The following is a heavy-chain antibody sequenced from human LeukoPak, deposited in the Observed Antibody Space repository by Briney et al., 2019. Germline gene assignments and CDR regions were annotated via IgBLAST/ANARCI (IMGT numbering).Heavy chain of an antibody. V-gene: IGHV3-72*01. J-gene: IGHJ6*02. CDR2: TRNKPKRYTT. Sequence: GGSLRLSCAASGFTFSDHYMDWVRQAPGKGLEWVGRTRNKPKRYTTEYAASVKGRFTISRDDSKNSLYLQMNSLKNEDTAVYYCVRAARESPDNYYYGLDGWGQGTTVTVSS. CDR3: VRAARESPDNYYYGLDG. CDR1: GFTFSDHY.